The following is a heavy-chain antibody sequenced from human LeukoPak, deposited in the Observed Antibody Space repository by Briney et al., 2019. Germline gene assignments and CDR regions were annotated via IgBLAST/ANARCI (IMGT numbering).Heavy chain of an antibody. CDR1: GFTFSSFR. Sequence: SGGSLRLSCAASGFTFSSFRMHWVRQAPGKGLVWVSRTNSDGSSTSYADSVKGRFTISRDNAKNSLYLQMNSLRAEDTAVYYCARDLDTAMVPDYWGQGSLVTVSS. V-gene: IGHV3-74*01. D-gene: IGHD5-18*01. CDR2: TNSDGSST. CDR3: ARDLDTAMVPDY. J-gene: IGHJ4*02.